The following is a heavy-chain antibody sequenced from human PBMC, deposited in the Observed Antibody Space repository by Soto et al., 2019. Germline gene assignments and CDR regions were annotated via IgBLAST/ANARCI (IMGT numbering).Heavy chain of an antibody. D-gene: IGHD3-9*01. Sequence: SETLSLTCTVSDDFISSYYWNWIRQPAGKGLEWIGRVSTNGATNYNPSLESRVTMSVDTSKNQFSLKLTSVTAADTAMYFCARADYEILTGSYAMDVWGQGTTVTVSS. CDR1: DDFISSYY. CDR3: ARADYEILTGSYAMDV. CDR2: VSTNGAT. J-gene: IGHJ6*02. V-gene: IGHV4-4*07.